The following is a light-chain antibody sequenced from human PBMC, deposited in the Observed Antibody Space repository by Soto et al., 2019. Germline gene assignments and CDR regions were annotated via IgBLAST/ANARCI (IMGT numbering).Light chain of an antibody. CDR1: QRVLDSSSNKNY. J-gene: IGKJ4*01. V-gene: IGKV4-1*01. Sequence: DIVMTQSPDSLPVSLAERATISCKSSQRVLDSSSNKNYLAWYRQKEGQPPQLLIYWASTRAPGVPDRVSGSGSGTHFPLTISSLQAEDVAVYYCQQYYNTPLTFGGGTKVEIK. CDR2: WAS. CDR3: QQYYNTPLT.